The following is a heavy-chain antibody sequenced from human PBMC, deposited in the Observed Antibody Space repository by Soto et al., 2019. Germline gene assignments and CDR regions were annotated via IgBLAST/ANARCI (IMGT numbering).Heavy chain of an antibody. CDR1: GGSFSGYY. J-gene: IGHJ4*02. Sequence: QVQLQQWGAGLLKPSETLSLTCAVYGGSFSGYYWSWIRQPPGKGLEWIGEINHSGSTNYNPSLKSRVTISVDTAKNQFSLKLRSVTAADTAVYYCAREGIMRALRYWGQGTLVTVSS. V-gene: IGHV4-34*01. CDR2: INHSGST. CDR3: AREGIMRALRY. D-gene: IGHD3-10*01.